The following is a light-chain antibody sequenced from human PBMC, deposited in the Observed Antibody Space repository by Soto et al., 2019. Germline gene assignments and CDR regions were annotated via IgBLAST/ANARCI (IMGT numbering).Light chain of an antibody. CDR3: QQYSSYSTT. V-gene: IGKV1-5*01. J-gene: IGKJ1*01. CDR2: DAS. Sequence: DIQMTQSPSTLSASVGDRVTIPCRASQTITRWLAWYPQKPCMAPKVLIYDASSLESGLPSRLSGSGSGTEFALTISSLQPEDSATYDCQQYSSYSTTCGKGTNVEIK. CDR1: QTITRW.